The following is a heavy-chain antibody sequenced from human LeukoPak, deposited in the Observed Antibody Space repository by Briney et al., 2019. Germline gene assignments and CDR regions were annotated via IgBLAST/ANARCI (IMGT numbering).Heavy chain of an antibody. CDR2: ISYDGSNK. CDR1: GFTFSSYA. D-gene: IGHD1-26*01. V-gene: IGHV3-30-3*01. CDR3: ARSWELTEYFQH. Sequence: GGSLRLSCAASGFTFSSYAMHWVRRAPGKGLEWVAVISYDGSNKYYADSVKGRFTISRDNSKNTLYLQMNSLRAEDTAVYYCARSWELTEYFQHWGQGTLVTVSS. J-gene: IGHJ1*01.